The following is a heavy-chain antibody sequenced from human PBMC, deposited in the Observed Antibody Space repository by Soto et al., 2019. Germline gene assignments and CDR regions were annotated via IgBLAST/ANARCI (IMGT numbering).Heavy chain of an antibody. J-gene: IGHJ5*02. CDR3: ARPNTTHSSSSGWFDT. Sequence: GASVKVSCKASGYTFTGYYMHWVRQAPGQGLEWMGWINPNSGGTNYAQKFQGRVTMTRDTSISTAYMELSRLRSDDTAVYYCARPNTTHSSSSGWFDTWGQGTLATVSS. D-gene: IGHD6-6*01. V-gene: IGHV1-2*02. CDR1: GYTFTGYY. CDR2: INPNSGGT.